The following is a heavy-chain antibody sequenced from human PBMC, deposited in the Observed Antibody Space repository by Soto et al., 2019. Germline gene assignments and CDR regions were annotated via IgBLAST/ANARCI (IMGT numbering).Heavy chain of an antibody. D-gene: IGHD3-3*01. J-gene: IGHJ6*01. V-gene: IGHV4-30-2*01. Sequence: SETLSLTSPVSGGYISGCYYPGSWIRQPTGKGLEWIGLIYNSGSTYYNSSLKSRVTISVDRSKNHFFLNLTSVTAADTAVYYCATYRKFFQTRGKGAKVTGSS. CDR3: ATYRKFFQT. CDR1: GGYISGCYYP. CDR2: IYNSGST.